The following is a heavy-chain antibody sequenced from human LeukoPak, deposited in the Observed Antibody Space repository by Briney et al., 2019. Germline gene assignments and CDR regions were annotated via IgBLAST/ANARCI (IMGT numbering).Heavy chain of an antibody. V-gene: IGHV4-34*01. D-gene: IGHD2-2*01. J-gene: IGHJ6*02. Sequence: SETLSLTCAVYGGSFSGYYWSWIRQPPGKGLEWIGEINHSGSTNYNPSLKSRVTISVDTSKNHFSLKLSSVTAADTAVYYCARGCGGYCSSTPTHYYYYYAMDVWGQGTTVTVSS. CDR2: INHSGST. CDR3: ARGCGGYCSSTPTHYYYYYAMDV. CDR1: GGSFSGYY.